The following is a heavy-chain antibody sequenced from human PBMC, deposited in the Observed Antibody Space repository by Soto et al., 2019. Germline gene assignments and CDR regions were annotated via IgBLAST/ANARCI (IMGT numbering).Heavy chain of an antibody. CDR3: TREQSDDNYFDP. CDR1: GAALSSGGYF. J-gene: IGHJ5*02. CDR2: IYYSGGT. D-gene: IGHD6-19*01. V-gene: IGHV4-61*08. Sequence: PSETLSLTCTVSGAALSSGGYFYTWVRQPPGKGLEWLGYIYYSGGTNYNPSLKSRVTISLDKSKSQFSLRLSSVTAADTAVYYCTREQSDDNYFDPSGQPTLVTVSS.